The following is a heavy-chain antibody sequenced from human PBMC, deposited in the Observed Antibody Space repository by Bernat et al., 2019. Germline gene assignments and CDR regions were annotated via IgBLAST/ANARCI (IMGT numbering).Heavy chain of an antibody. CDR1: GFTFSSYG. CDR3: AKSLLSVVVVAATWFDP. CDR2: IRYDGSNK. V-gene: IGHV3-30*02. J-gene: IGHJ5*02. D-gene: IGHD2-15*01. Sequence: QVQLVESGGGVVQPGGSLRLSCAASGFTFSSYGMHWVRQAPGKGLEWVAFIRYDGSNKYYADSVKGRFTNSRDNSKNTLYLQMNSLRAEDTAVYYCAKSLLSVVVVAATWFDPWGQGTLVTVSS.